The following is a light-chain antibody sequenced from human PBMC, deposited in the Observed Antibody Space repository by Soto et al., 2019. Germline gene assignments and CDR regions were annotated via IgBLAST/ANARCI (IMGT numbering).Light chain of an antibody. CDR1: QDISNY. V-gene: IGKV1-33*01. CDR3: QQYDNLLRYT. Sequence: DIQMTQSPSSLSASVGDRVTITCQASQDISNYLNWYQQKPGKAPKLLNYDASNLETGVPSRFSGCGSGTDFTFTISSLQPEDIATYYCQQYDNLLRYTFGQGTKLEIK. CDR2: DAS. J-gene: IGKJ2*01.